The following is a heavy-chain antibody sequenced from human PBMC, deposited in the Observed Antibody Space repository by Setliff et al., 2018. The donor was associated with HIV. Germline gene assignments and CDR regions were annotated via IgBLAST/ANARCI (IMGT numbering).Heavy chain of an antibody. CDR3: ARDRVFVVTFPVYCFDT. CDR1: GYSFTGHS. V-gene: IGHV1-46*01. CDR2: INTRKGDA. D-gene: IGHD2-21*02. J-gene: IGHJ4*02. Sequence: ASVKVSCKASGYSFTGHSVHWLRQAPGLGPEWLAVINTRKGDAIVARNFQGRVTLARDTSTNTVYMELISLTSEDTAVYYCARDRVFVVTFPVYCFDTWGQGTRVTVSS.